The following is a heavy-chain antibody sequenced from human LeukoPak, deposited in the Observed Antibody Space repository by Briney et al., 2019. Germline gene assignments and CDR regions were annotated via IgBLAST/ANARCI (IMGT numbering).Heavy chain of an antibody. J-gene: IGHJ4*02. D-gene: IGHD1-26*01. CDR1: GGSLSSYY. Sequence: SVTLSLTCTVSGGSLSSYYWSWIRPPPGKGLEWIGYIYYSGSTNYKPSLKSRVTISVDTSKNQFSLKLSSVTAADTAVYYCARRVVGAVLDYWGQGTVVTVSA. V-gene: IGHV4-59*01. CDR3: ARRVVGAVLDY. CDR2: IYYSGST.